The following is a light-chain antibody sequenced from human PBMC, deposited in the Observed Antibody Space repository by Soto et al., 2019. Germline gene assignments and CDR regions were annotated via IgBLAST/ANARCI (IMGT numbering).Light chain of an antibody. CDR2: EVS. Sequence: QLVLTQPASVSGSPGQSITISCTGTSSDVGDYEYVSWYQQHPGKGPKLMIYEVSNRTSGVSNRFSGSKSGNTASLTISGLQAEDETEYFCSSYKRTSRVYVFGTGTKLTVL. V-gene: IGLV2-14*01. CDR1: SSDVGDYEY. J-gene: IGLJ1*01. CDR3: SSYKRTSRVYV.